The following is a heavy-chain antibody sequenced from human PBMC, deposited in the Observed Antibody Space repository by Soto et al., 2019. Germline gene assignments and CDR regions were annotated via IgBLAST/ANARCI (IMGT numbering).Heavy chain of an antibody. CDR2: IYWDDDK. Sequence: SGPTLVNPTQTLTLTCTFSGFSLSTSGVGVGWIRQPPGKALEWLALIYWDDDKRYSPSLKSRLTITKDTSKNQVVLTMTNMDPVDTATYYCAHRPSYCSGGSCYSGFDYGGQGTLVTVSS. CDR1: GFSLSTSGVG. J-gene: IGHJ4*02. CDR3: AHRPSYCSGGSCYSGFDY. D-gene: IGHD2-15*01. V-gene: IGHV2-5*02.